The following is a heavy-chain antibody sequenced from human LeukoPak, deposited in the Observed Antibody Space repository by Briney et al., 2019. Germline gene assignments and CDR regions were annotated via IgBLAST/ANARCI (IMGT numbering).Heavy chain of an antibody. CDR2: FDPEDGET. CDR3: AFLIGLDYYGSGSYTVDY. CDR1: GYTLTELS. Sequence: ASVKVSCKVSGYTLTELSMHWVRQAPGKGLEWMGGFDPEDGETIYAQKFQGRVTMTEDTSTDTAYMGLSSLRSEDTAVYYCAFLIGLDYYGSGSYTVDYWGQGTLVTVSS. J-gene: IGHJ4*02. V-gene: IGHV1-24*01. D-gene: IGHD3-10*01.